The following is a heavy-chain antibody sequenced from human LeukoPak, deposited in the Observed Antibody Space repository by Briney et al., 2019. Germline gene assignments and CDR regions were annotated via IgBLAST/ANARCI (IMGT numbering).Heavy chain of an antibody. CDR1: GISFSTSW. V-gene: IGHV3-7*01. Sequence: GGSLRLSCAASGISFSTSWMNWVRQAPGKGLEWVATIKQAGSERYYLDSVKGRFTISRDNAKNSLYLQMNSLRAEDTALYYCARDLGAYYDSSDNWFDPWGQGTLVTVSS. CDR2: IKQAGSER. CDR3: ARDLGAYYDSSDNWFDP. D-gene: IGHD3-22*01. J-gene: IGHJ5*02.